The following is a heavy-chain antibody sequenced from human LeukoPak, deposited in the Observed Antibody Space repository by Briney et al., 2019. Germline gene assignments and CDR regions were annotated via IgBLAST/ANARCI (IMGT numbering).Heavy chain of an antibody. CDR1: GYTFSSYG. Sequence: GGSLRLSCAHSGYTFSSYGMHRVRQAPGKGLERVAVISYDGSNKYYADSVKGRFTISRDNSKNTLYLQMNSLRGEDRAVYYCARETKSSGWPLYYYYGMDVWGRGTTVTVSS. J-gene: IGHJ6*02. CDR2: ISYDGSNK. D-gene: IGHD6-19*01. V-gene: IGHV3-30*03. CDR3: ARETKSSGWPLYYYYGMDV.